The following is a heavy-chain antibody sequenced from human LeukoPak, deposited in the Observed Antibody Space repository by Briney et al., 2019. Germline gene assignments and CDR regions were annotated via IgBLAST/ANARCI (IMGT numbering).Heavy chain of an antibody. CDR3: VRGRRGSYCGGDCNRMIQFDS. D-gene: IGHD2-21*02. CDR1: CGSISGYL. CDR2: IYYSCAT. J-gene: IGHJ4*02. V-gene: IGHV4-59*01. Sequence: SETLSVTRNVSCGSISGYLWHWIRPSPGKGPDGMGYIYYSCATNYNPPLLRRVTIPLDPSKNQVPLTLTSVPAADAALYYCVRGRRGSYCGGDCNRMIQFDSWGKGTPVTVSS.